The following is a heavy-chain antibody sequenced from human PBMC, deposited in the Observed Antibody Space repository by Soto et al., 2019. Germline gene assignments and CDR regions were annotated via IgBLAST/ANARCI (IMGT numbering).Heavy chain of an antibody. D-gene: IGHD3-16*01. CDR2: IYSGGNT. CDR3: AKDLRDWGFFDY. J-gene: IGHJ4*02. Sequence: LRLSCAASGFTVSSTYMSWVRQAPGKGLEWVSVIYSGGNTYYGDSVKGRFSISRDNSKNTLYLQMNSLRAEDTAMYYCAKDLRDWGFFDYWGLGTLVTVS. V-gene: IGHV3-53*01. CDR1: GFTVSSTY.